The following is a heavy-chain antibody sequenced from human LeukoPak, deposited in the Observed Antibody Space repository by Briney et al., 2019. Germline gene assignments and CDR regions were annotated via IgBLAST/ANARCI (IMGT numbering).Heavy chain of an antibody. D-gene: IGHD2/OR15-2a*01. Sequence: SETLSLTCTVSGASVRSDHWNWIRQPPGKGLEWIAYMHGSGSPNYNPSLASRLTLSVDATENLLSLKLTSVTAADTAVYFCARALSVNACYICGEGTLGTVSS. V-gene: IGHV4-59*02. CDR1: GASVRSDH. CDR2: MHGSGSP. J-gene: IGHJ3*02. CDR3: ARALSVNACYI.